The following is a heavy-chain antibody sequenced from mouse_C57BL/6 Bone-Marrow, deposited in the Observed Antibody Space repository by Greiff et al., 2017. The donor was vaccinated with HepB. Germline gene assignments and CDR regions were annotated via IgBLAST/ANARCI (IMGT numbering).Heavy chain of an antibody. V-gene: IGHV5-17*01. CDR1: GFTFSDYG. CDR3: ARDYYGNYEGPYAMDY. J-gene: IGHJ4*01. Sequence: EVQGVESGGGLVKPGGSLKLSCAASGFTFSDYGMHWVRQAPEKGLEWVAYISSGSSTIYYADTVKGRFTISRDNAKNTLFLQMTSLRSEDTAMYYCARDYYGNYEGPYAMDYWGQGTSVTVSS. CDR2: ISSGSSTI. D-gene: IGHD2-1*01.